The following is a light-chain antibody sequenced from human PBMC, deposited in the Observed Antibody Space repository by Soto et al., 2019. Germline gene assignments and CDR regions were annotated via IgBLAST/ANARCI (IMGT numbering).Light chain of an antibody. CDR1: QSLSSNY. CDR3: QQYNTWRSIS. V-gene: IGKV3-20*01. Sequence: EIVLTQSPATLSLSPGERVTLSCRASQSLSSNYLAWYQQKPGQAPRLLMYGASSRATGIPDRFSGSGSGTDFTLTISRLEPEDFAVYYCQQYNTWRSISFGQGTRLEIK. CDR2: GAS. J-gene: IGKJ5*01.